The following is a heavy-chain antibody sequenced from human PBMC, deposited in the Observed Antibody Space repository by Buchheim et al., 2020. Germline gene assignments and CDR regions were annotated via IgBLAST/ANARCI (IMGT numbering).Heavy chain of an antibody. D-gene: IGHD3-10*01. CDR3: TTDLIIREYYGSEIGDY. CDR2: IKSKTDGGTT. V-gene: IGHV3-15*01. Sequence: EVQLVESGGGLVKPGGSLRLSCAASGFTFSNAWMSWVRQAPGKGLEWVGRIKSKTDGGTTDYAAPVKGRFTISRDDSKNTLYLQMNSLKTEDTAMYYCTTDLIIREYYGSEIGDYWGQGTL. CDR1: GFTFSNAW. J-gene: IGHJ4*02.